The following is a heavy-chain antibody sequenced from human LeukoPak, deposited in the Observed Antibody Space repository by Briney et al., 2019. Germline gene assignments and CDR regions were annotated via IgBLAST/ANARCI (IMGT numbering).Heavy chain of an antibody. V-gene: IGHV3-20*04. CDR2: INWSGEST. CDR1: ALTLPDYG. Sequence: GGSLRLSCAASALTLPDYGTRCAPHAPGKGLEWVSGINWSGESTGYADSVKGRFTISRDNAENALFLQMNSLRAEDTAVYYCARDLSASWYSLGYWGRGTLVTVSS. CDR3: ARDLSASWYSLGY. J-gene: IGHJ4*02. D-gene: IGHD6-13*01.